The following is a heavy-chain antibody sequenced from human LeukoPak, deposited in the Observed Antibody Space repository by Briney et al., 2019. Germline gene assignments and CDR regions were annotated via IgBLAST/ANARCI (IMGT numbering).Heavy chain of an antibody. V-gene: IGHV4-39*01. D-gene: IGHD5-12*01. CDR1: GGSISSSSYY. CDR3: ARGGGGYDSGFFGI. J-gene: IGHJ3*02. CDR2: IYYGGST. Sequence: SETLSLTCTVSGGSISSSSYYWGWIRQPPGKGLEWIGSIYYGGSTYYSPSLKSRVTISVDTSKNQFSLKLSSVTAADTAVYYCARGGGGYDSGFFGIWGQGTMVTVSS.